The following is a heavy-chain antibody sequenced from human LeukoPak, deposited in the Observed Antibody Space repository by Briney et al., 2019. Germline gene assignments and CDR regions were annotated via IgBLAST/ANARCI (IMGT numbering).Heavy chain of an antibody. CDR1: GGSISSYY. Sequence: PSETLSLTCTVSGGSISSYYWSWIRQPPGKGLEWIWYIYYSGSTNYNPSLKSRVTISVDTSKNQFSLKLSSVTAADTAVYYCAREKEYYYGSGSYGYYYYYGMDVWGQGTTVTVSS. CDR2: IYYSGST. CDR3: AREKEYYYGSGSYGYYYYYGMDV. J-gene: IGHJ6*02. D-gene: IGHD3-10*01. V-gene: IGHV4-59*01.